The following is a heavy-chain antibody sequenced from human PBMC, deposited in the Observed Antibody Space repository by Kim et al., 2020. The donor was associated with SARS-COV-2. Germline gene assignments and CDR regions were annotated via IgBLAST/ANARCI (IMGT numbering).Heavy chain of an antibody. D-gene: IGHD5-12*01. CDR1: GFTFSSYA. Sequence: GGSLRLSCAASGFTFSSYAMHWVRQAPGKGLEWVAVISYDGSNKYYADSVKGRFTISRDNSKNTLYLQMNSLRAEDTAVYYCAGKYSGYDLVYYYYYMDVWGKGTTVTVSS. CDR2: ISYDGSNK. CDR3: AGKYSGYDLVYYYYYMDV. V-gene: IGHV3-30-3*01. J-gene: IGHJ6*03.